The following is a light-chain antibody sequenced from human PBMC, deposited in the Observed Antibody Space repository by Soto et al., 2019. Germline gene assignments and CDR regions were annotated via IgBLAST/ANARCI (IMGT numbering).Light chain of an antibody. J-gene: IGKJ1*01. CDR1: QSVSSY. CDR3: QQRSNWPGT. V-gene: IGKV3-11*01. CDR2: DAS. Sequence: ESVLTQSPATLSLSPGERATLSCRASQSVSSYLAWYQQKPGQAPRLLIYDASNRATGIPARFSGSGSGTDFTLTISSLEPEDFAVYYCQQRSNWPGTCGQGTRVEIK.